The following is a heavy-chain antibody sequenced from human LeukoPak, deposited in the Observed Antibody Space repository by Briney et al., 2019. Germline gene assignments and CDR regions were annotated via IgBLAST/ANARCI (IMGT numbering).Heavy chain of an antibody. D-gene: IGHD1-26*01. J-gene: IGHJ4*02. CDR1: GFTFSSYA. CDR2: ISYDGSNK. Sequence: PGGSLRLSCAASGFTFSSYAMHWVRQAPGKGLEWVAVISYDGSNKYYADSVKGRFTISRDNSKNTLYLQMNSLRAEDTAVYYCAKDSSSGSRAKTPHFDYWGQGTLVTVSS. V-gene: IGHV3-30*04. CDR3: AKDSSSGSRAKTPHFDY.